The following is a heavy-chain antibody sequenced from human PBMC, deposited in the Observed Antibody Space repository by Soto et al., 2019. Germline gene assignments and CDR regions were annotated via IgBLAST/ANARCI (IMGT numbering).Heavy chain of an antibody. V-gene: IGHV4-59*01. CDR3: ARETAAAGMNWFNP. CDR1: GGSISSYY. CDR2: IYYSGST. D-gene: IGHD6-13*01. J-gene: IGHJ5*02. Sequence: SETLSLTCTVSGGSISSYYWSWIRQPPGKGLEWIGYIYYSGSTNYNPSLKSRVTISVDTSKNQFSLKLSSVTAADTAVYYRARETAAAGMNWFNPWDQRTLVTFSS.